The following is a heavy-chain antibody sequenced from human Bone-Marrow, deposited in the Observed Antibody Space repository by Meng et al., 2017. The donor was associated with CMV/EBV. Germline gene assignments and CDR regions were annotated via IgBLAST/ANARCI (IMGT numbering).Heavy chain of an antibody. V-gene: IGHV1-69*10. CDR1: GYTFTSYG. D-gene: IGHD1-26*01. CDR2: IIPIFGIA. J-gene: IGHJ4*02. Sequence: SVKVSCKASGYTFTSYGFSWVRQAPGQGLEWMGGIIPIFGIANYAQKFQGRVTITADKSTSTAYMELSSLRSEDTAVYYCARDHGIVGATRFDYWGQGTLVTVSS. CDR3: ARDHGIVGATRFDY.